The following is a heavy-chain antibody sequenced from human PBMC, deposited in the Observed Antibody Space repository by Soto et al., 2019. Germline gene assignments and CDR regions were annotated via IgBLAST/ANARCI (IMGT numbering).Heavy chain of an antibody. Sequence: QVQLVESGGGVVQPGRSLRLSCAASGFIFSTYGMHWVRQAPGKGLEWVAVISYDGSYKYYADSLKGRFTISRDNSKNTVFLQMNSLRPADKAVYYCAKQFAEPMVGAVYDYGMDVWGQGTTVTVSS. V-gene: IGHV3-30*18. CDR1: GFIFSTYG. CDR2: ISYDGSYK. D-gene: IGHD3-10*01. CDR3: AKQFAEPMVGAVYDYGMDV. J-gene: IGHJ6*02.